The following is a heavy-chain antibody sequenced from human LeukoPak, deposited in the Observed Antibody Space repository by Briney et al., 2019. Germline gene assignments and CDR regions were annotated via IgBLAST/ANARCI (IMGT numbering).Heavy chain of an antibody. CDR2: INAGNGNT. J-gene: IGHJ4*02. V-gene: IGHV1-3*01. CDR1: GYTFTSYA. CDR3: ARGDYYGSGTYYKKTVDY. D-gene: IGHD3-10*01. Sequence: ASVKVSCKASGYTFTSYAMHWVRQAPGQRLEWMGWINAGNGNTKYSQKFQGRVTMTTDTSTSTAYMELRSLRSDDTAVYYCARGDYYGSGTYYKKTVDYWGQGTLVTVSS.